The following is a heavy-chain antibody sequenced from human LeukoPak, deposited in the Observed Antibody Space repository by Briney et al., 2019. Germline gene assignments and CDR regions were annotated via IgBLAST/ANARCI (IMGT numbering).Heavy chain of an antibody. CDR3: AGGGWSSFDY. V-gene: IGHV3-21*01. CDR1: GFTFSSYS. D-gene: IGHD6-19*01. CDR2: ISTSSSYI. Sequence: GGSLRLSCAASGFTFSSYSMSWVRQAPGKGLGWVSCISTSSSYIYYADSVKGRFTISRDNAKNSLYLQMNSLRAEDTAVYYCAGGGWSSFDYWGQGTLVTVSS. J-gene: IGHJ4*02.